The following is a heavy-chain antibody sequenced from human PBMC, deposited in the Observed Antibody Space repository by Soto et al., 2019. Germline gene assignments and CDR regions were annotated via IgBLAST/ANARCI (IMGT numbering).Heavy chain of an antibody. CDR3: ARHGAFYFDR. J-gene: IGHJ4*02. Sequence: QVQLQESGPGLVEPSGTLSLTCAVSGGSISSSSWWSWVRQSPGKGLEWIGEVDLAGNTRYNPSLRSRVTISADKSKSQFSLKLTSVTAADTAVYYCARHGAFYFDRWGQGTLVTVSS. CDR1: GGSISSSSW. CDR2: VDLAGNT. V-gene: IGHV4-4*02. D-gene: IGHD3-10*01.